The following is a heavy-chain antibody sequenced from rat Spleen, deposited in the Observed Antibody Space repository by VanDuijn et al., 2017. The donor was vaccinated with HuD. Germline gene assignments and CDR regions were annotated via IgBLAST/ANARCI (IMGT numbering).Heavy chain of an antibody. D-gene: IGHD1-11*01. CDR2: ISPSGGNT. J-gene: IGHJ2*01. V-gene: IGHV5-19*01. CDR3: TRDQAEGDY. Sequence: EVRLVESGGGLMQPGRSLKLSCAASGFTFNTYGVHWIRQAPTKGLEWVAFISPSGGNTYYRDSVKGRFTISRDYAKNTLYLQMNSLRSEDTATYYCTRDQAEGDYWGQGVMVTVSS. CDR1: GFTFNTYG.